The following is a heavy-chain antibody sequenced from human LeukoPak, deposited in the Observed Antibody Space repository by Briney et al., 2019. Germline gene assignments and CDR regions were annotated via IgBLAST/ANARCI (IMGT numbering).Heavy chain of an antibody. D-gene: IGHD3-10*01. CDR3: ARDRRYYYGSGSFYSPYFDY. J-gene: IGHJ4*02. CDR1: GFTFSNYW. CDR2: IKQDGSEK. V-gene: IGHV3-7*01. Sequence: GGSLRLSCAASGFTFSNYWMSWVRRAPGKGLEWVANIKQDGSEKYYVDSVKGRFTISRDNAKNSLDLQMNSLRAEDTAVYYCARDRRYYYGSGSFYSPYFDYWGQGTLVTVSS.